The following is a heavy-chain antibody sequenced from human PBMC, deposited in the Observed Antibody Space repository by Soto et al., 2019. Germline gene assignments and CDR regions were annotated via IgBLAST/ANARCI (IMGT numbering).Heavy chain of an antibody. V-gene: IGHV4-34*01. CDR3: ATRITVFGLLIPPFDP. CDR2: SNHPGGT. J-gene: IGHJ5*02. D-gene: IGHD3-3*01. Sequence: SETMSLTWAVYAPSATAIYCDCIRQPPRKVLEWIGESNHPGGTHYNPSLKSRVTMSVDTSKNQFSLRLSSVTAADTAIYYCATRITVFGLLIPPFDPWGQGTLVTVSS. CDR1: APSATAIY.